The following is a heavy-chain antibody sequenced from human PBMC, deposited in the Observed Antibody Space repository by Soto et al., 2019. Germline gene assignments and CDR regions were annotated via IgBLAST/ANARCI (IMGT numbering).Heavy chain of an antibody. J-gene: IGHJ4*02. V-gene: IGHV3-15*07. CDR3: TTENGDSSGHK. CDR2: IKSKTDGGTI. Sequence: PGGSLRLSCAASGFSCSNAWMNWVRQVPGKGLEWVGRIKSKTDGGTIDYAAPVKGRFTMTRDDSKNTLFLLMNSLKIEDTAVYYCTTENGDSSGHKWGQGTLVTVSS. CDR1: GFSCSNAW. D-gene: IGHD3-22*01.